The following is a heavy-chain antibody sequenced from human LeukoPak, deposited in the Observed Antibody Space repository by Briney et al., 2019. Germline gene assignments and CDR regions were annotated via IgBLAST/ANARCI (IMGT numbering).Heavy chain of an antibody. Sequence: GGSLRLSCAASGFTFSNYAMSWVRQAPGKGLEWVSAVSGSDGVTFYADSVKGRFTISRDNSKNTLSLQMNSLRAEDTAVYFCAKDLRVWAAANSGLFDYWGQGTLVTVSS. CDR1: GFTFSNYA. V-gene: IGHV3-23*01. D-gene: IGHD6-13*01. CDR2: VSGSDGVT. CDR3: AKDLRVWAAANSGLFDY. J-gene: IGHJ4*02.